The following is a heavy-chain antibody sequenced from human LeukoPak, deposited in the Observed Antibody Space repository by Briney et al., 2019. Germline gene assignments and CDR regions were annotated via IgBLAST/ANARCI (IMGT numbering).Heavy chain of an antibody. V-gene: IGHV3-33*06. CDR1: GFTFSAYV. CDR3: AKDKGDTMIVVVTYFDY. CDR2: LWYDGSNE. Sequence: PGTSLRLSCAASGFTFSAYVMHWVRQAPGKGLEWVAILWYDGSNEYYADSVKGRFTMSRDNSKNTLHLQMNSLRAEDTAVYYCAKDKGDTMIVVVTYFDYWGQGTLVTVSS. J-gene: IGHJ4*02. D-gene: IGHD3-22*01.